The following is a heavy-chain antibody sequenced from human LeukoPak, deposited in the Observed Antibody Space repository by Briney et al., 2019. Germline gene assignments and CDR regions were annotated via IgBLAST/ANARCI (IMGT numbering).Heavy chain of an antibody. J-gene: IGHJ4*02. CDR1: GYTFTGYY. V-gene: IGHV1-2*02. D-gene: IGHD3-22*01. CDR3: ARGSGYYFYFDY. CDR2: INPNSGGT. Sequence: ASVKVSCKASGYTFTGYYMHWVRQAPGQGLEWMGWINPNSGGTSYAQKFQGRVTMTRDTSISTAYMELSRLRSDDTAVYYCARGSGYYFYFDYWGQGTLVTVSS.